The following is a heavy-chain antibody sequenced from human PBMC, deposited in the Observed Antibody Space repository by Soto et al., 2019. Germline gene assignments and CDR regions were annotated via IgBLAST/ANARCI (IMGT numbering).Heavy chain of an antibody. J-gene: IGHJ6*02. V-gene: IGHV3-30*18. Sequence: QVQLVESGGGVVQPGRSLRLSCAASGFTFSNYGMHWVRQAPGKGLEWVALISYDGSNKYYADSVKGPITIPRDNSNDTLYMQMNSLRAEDTAVYYCAKNVPGNTENNNGGDVWGQGTTVTVPS. CDR3: AKNVPGNTENNNGGDV. CDR2: ISYDGSNK. CDR1: GFTFSNYG. D-gene: IGHD3-10*02.